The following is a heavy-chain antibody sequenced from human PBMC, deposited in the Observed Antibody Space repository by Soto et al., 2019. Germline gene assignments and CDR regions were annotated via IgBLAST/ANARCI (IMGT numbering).Heavy chain of an antibody. CDR1: GFTFSDYY. V-gene: IGHV3-11*01. Sequence: GGSRRLSCAASGFTFSDYYMSWIRQAPGKGLEWVSYISSSGSTIYYADSVKGRFTISRDNAKNSLYLQMNSLRAEDTAVYYCARDLLIVGGYYDSSGLDYWGQGTLVTVSS. J-gene: IGHJ4*02. CDR2: ISSSGSTI. D-gene: IGHD3-22*01. CDR3: ARDLLIVGGYYDSSGLDY.